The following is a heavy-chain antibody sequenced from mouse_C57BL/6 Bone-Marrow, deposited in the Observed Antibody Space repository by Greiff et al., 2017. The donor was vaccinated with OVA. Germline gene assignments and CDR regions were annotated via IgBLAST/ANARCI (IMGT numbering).Heavy chain of an antibody. D-gene: IGHD2-3*01. Sequence: ESGPGLVKPSQSLSLTCSVTGYSITSGYYWNWIRQFPGNKLEWMGYISYDGSNNYNPSLKNRISITRDTSKNQFFLKLNSVTTEDTATYYCARESDDGYYMFAYWGQGTLVTVSA. V-gene: IGHV3-6*01. CDR3: ARESDDGYYMFAY. J-gene: IGHJ3*01. CDR2: ISYDGSN. CDR1: GYSITSGYY.